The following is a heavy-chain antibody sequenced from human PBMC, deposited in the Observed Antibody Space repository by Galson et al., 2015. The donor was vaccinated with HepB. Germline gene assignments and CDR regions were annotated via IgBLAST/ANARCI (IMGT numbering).Heavy chain of an antibody. CDR2: IRSNGGSA. CDR1: GFTFSDHA. D-gene: IGHD6-19*01. J-gene: IGHJ4*02. Sequence: SLRLSCAASGFTFSDHAMHWVRQAPGKRLEYVSAIRSNGGSAYYADSVKGRFTISRDNSKNTLYLQVSSLRTEDTAVYYCVRTEWLATGGYWGQGTLVTGSS. V-gene: IGHV3-64D*06. CDR3: VRTEWLATGGY.